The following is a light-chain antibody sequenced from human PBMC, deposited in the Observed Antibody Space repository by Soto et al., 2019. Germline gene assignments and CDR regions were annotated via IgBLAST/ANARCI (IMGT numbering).Light chain of an antibody. CDR1: SSDVGGYNY. CDR2: DVS. Sequence: QSALTQPRSVSGSPGQSVTISCTGTSSDVGGYNYVSWYQQHPGKAPKLMIYDVSKRPSGVPDRFSGSKSGNTASLTISGLQAEYEADYYCCSYAGSYTVVFGGGTKGPS. V-gene: IGLV2-11*01. CDR3: CSYAGSYTVV. J-gene: IGLJ2*01.